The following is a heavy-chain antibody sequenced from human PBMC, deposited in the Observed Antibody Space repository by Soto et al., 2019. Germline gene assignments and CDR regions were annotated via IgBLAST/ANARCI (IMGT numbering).Heavy chain of an antibody. D-gene: IGHD6-19*01. J-gene: IGHJ4*02. Sequence: QVQLVQSGAEVKKPGASVKVSCKASGYTFTSYALHWVRQAPGQRLEWMGWINAGNGNTKYSQKFQDRVTITRDTSASTAYMELSSLRSEYTAVYYCARDLGGWPDYWGQGTLVTVSS. CDR1: GYTFTSYA. V-gene: IGHV1-3*01. CDR2: INAGNGNT. CDR3: ARDLGGWPDY.